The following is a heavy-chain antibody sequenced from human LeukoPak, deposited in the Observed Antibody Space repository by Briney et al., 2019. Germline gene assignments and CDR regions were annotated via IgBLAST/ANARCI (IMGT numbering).Heavy chain of an antibody. Sequence: GGSLRLSCAASGFTFSSYDMNWVRQAPGKGLEWVSRISDSGDSTYYADSVKGRFTMSRDNAKNSLYMQEISRRAEDTAVYYCARDPEGSTVLYNWFDPWGQGTLVTVSS. CDR3: ARDPEGSTVLYNWFDP. V-gene: IGHV3-23*01. CDR2: ISDSGDST. J-gene: IGHJ5*02. D-gene: IGHD3-10*01. CDR1: GFTFSSYD.